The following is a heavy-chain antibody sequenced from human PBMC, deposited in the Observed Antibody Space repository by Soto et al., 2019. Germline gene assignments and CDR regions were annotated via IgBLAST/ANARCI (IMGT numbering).Heavy chain of an antibody. CDR1: GGSFSGYY. CDR2: INHSGST. V-gene: IGHV4-34*01. Sequence: XETLSLTCAVYGGSFSGYYGSWIRQPPGKGLEWIGEINHSGSTNYNPSLKSRVTISVDTSKNQFSLKLSSVTAADTAVYYCARGPREEVTATIYYYYGMDVWGQGTTVTSP. J-gene: IGHJ6*02. D-gene: IGHD2-21*02. CDR3: ARGPREEVTATIYYYYGMDV.